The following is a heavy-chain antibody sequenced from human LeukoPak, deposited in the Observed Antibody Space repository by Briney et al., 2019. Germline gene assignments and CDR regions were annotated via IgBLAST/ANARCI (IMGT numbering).Heavy chain of an antibody. V-gene: IGHV3-23*01. CDR1: GFTFKNCA. D-gene: IGHD4-11*01. J-gene: IGHJ4*02. CDR2: INYSGGHK. Sequence: GGSLRLSCVASGFTFKNCAMSWVRQAPGKGLEWVSGINYSGGHKYYADSVKGRFTTSRDSSKNTLSLQMNSLTTEDTAVYYCAKDDSMTLDHFDYWGQGALVTVSS. CDR3: AKDDSMTLDHFDY.